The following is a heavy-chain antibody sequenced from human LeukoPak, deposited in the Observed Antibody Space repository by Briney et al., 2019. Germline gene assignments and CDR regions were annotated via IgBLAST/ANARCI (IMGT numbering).Heavy chain of an antibody. CDR2: INTNTGKP. J-gene: IGHJ5*02. CDR1: GYSLDSYA. CDR3: ARDFGGFDP. V-gene: IGHV7-4-1*02. Sequence: ASVKVSCTAFGYSLDSYATSWVRQAPGQGLEWMGWINTNTGKPTYAQGFRGRLVFSLDTSVSTAYLQISDLKAEDTAVYFCARDFGGFDPWGQGTQVTVSS. D-gene: IGHD3-10*01.